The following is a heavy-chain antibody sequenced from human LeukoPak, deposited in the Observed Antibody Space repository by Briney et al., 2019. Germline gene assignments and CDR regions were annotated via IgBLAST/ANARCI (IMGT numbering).Heavy chain of an antibody. CDR2: IYSSGST. J-gene: IGHJ4*02. Sequence: TGGSLRLSCAASGFTVSSNYMSWVRQAPGKGLEWVSVIYSSGSTSYADSVKGRFTISRDNSKNTLYLQMNRLRAEDTAVYYCARGGRGAWDSFFGYWGQGALVTDSS. D-gene: IGHD3-10*01. V-gene: IGHV3-53*01. CDR1: GFTVSSNY. CDR3: ARGGRGAWDSFFGY.